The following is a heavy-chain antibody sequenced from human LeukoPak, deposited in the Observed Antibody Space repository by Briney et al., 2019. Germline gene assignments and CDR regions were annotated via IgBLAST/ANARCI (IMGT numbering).Heavy chain of an antibody. CDR1: GFTFSSYD. D-gene: IGHD3-22*01. CDR2: IWYDGTNK. CDR3: ARGPYYYDISGSPRGDY. V-gene: IGHV3-33*08. J-gene: IGHJ4*02. Sequence: GGSLRLSCAASGFTFSSYDISWVRQAPGKGLEWVALIWYDGTNKYYADSVKGRFTISRDSSKNTLYLQMNNLRAEDTAVYYCARGPYYYDISGSPRGDYWGQGTLVTVSS.